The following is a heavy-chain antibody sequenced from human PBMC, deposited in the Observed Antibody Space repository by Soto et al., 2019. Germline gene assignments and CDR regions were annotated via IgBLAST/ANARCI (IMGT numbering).Heavy chain of an antibody. V-gene: IGHV3-48*01. D-gene: IGHD5-12*01. J-gene: IGHJ4*02. CDR1: GFTFSSYT. CDR2: ISSSSSTI. CDR3: AKDLREMATIRPDY. Sequence: PGGSLRLSCAASGFTFSSYTMNWVRQAPGKGLEWVSYISSSSSTIYYADSVKGRFTISRENSKNMVYLQMNSLRIEDTAVYHCAKDLREMATIRPDYWGQGSQVTVSS.